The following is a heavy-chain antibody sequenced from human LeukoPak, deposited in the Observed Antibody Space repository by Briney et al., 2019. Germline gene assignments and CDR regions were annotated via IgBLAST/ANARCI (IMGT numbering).Heavy chain of an antibody. CDR3: ARDLFALPFDY. V-gene: IGHV3-7*01. CDR1: GFTFSSYW. Sequence: PGGSLRLSCAASGFTFSSYWMSWVRQAPGKVLEWVANIKQDGSEKYYVDSVKGRFTISRDNAKNSLYLQMNSLRAEDTAVYYCARDLFALPFDYWGQGTLVTVSS. J-gene: IGHJ4*02. CDR2: IKQDGSEK. D-gene: IGHD2-21*01.